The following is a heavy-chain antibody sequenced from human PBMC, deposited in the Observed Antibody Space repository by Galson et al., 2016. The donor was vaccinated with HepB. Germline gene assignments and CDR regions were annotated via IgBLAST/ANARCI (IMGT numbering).Heavy chain of an antibody. Sequence: SLRLSCATSGFTFSSYWLTWVRQAPGKGLEWVAHIKHDGSQIFYADSLKGRFTISRDNAKNSLFLQMNSLRAEDTAVYYCARDFGGGWYDCWGQGTLVTVSS. V-gene: IGHV3-7*01. CDR2: IKHDGSQI. J-gene: IGHJ5*01. CDR1: GFTFSSYW. D-gene: IGHD3-3*01. CDR3: ARDFGGGWYDC.